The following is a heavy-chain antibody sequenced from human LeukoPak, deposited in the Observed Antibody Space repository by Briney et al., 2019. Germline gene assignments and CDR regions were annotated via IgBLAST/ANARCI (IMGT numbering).Heavy chain of an antibody. CDR2: IRSSADSS. Sequence: GGSLRLSCAASGFSFNSYAMKWVRQAPGKGLEWVSCIRSSADSSYYADSVRGRFTISRDNSKNTLFLQINSLRAEDTAVYYCAKDRLPETYYGSGGNDYWGQGPLVTVSS. V-gene: IGHV3-23*01. CDR1: GFSFNSYA. CDR3: AKDRLPETYYGSGGNDY. J-gene: IGHJ4*02. D-gene: IGHD3-10*01.